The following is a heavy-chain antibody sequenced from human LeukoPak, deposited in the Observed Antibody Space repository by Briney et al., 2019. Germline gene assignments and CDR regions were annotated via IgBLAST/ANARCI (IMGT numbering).Heavy chain of an antibody. J-gene: IGHJ4*02. CDR3: TCIAVAGNFDY. D-gene: IGHD6-19*01. Sequence: GGSLRLSCAASGFTFSGSAVHWVRQASGKGLEWVGLVRSKADSYATADAVSVKGRFTISRDDSKNAAYLQMNSRKTEDTAVYYCTCIAVAGNFDYWGQGALVTVSS. V-gene: IGHV3-73*01. CDR1: GFTFSGSA. CDR2: VRSKADSYAT.